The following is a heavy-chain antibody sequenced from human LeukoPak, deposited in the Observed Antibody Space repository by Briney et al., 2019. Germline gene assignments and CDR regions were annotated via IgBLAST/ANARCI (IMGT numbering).Heavy chain of an antibody. CDR2: TYYRSKWYN. V-gene: IGHV6-1*01. CDR1: GDSVSSNSAA. CDR3: ARSSTSWPTRPFDP. J-gene: IGHJ5*02. D-gene: IGHD2-2*01. Sequence: SQTLSLTCAISGDSVSSNSAAWNWITQSPSRGLEWLGRTYYRSKWYNDYAVSVKSRITINPDTSKNQFSLQLNSVTPEDTAVYYCARSSTSWPTRPFDPGGQGTLVTVSS.